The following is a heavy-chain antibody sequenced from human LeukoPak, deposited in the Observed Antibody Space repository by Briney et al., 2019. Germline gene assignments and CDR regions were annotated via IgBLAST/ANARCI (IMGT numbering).Heavy chain of an antibody. D-gene: IGHD3-22*01. CDR3: ARQREVVVINRDDAFDI. Sequence: ASVKVSCKASGGTFSSYAISWARQAPGQGLEWMGGIIPIFGTANYAQKFQGRVTITADESTSTAYMELSSLRSEDTAVYYCARQREVVVINRDDAFDIWGQGTMVTVSS. CDR1: GGTFSSYA. CDR2: IIPIFGTA. J-gene: IGHJ3*02. V-gene: IGHV1-69*13.